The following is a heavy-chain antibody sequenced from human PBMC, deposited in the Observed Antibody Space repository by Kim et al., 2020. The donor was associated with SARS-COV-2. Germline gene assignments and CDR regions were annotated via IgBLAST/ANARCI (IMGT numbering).Heavy chain of an antibody. D-gene: IGHD1-26*01. J-gene: IGHJ4*02. CDR3: ARTYSGSYFPIDY. Sequence: YADSVKGRFTISRDNSKNTLYLQMNSLRAEYTAVYYCARTYSGSYFPIDYWGQGTLVTVSS. V-gene: IGHV3-30*01.